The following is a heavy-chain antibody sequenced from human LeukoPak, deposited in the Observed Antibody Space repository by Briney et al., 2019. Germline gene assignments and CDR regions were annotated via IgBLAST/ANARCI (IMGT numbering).Heavy chain of an antibody. CDR1: GYSISSDYY. Sequence: SETLSLTCTVSGYSISSDYYWGWIRQPPGKGLEWVGSIYHTGTTYYNPSLKSRVTISVDTSKNQFSLKLSSVTATDTAVYYCARANMVRGVGSFFDRNWFDPWGQGTLVTVSS. CDR2: IYHTGTT. D-gene: IGHD3-10*01. CDR3: ARANMVRGVGSFFDRNWFDP. V-gene: IGHV4-38-2*02. J-gene: IGHJ5*02.